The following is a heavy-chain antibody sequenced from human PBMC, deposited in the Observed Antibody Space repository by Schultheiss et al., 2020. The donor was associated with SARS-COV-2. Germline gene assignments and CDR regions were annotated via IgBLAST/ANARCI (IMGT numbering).Heavy chain of an antibody. J-gene: IGHJ4*02. V-gene: IGHV1-3*04. CDR3: ARDFRATVTFDS. CDR2: IAIGNGNT. D-gene: IGHD4-17*01. Sequence: ASVKVSCKASGYTFTDYAIHWVRQAPGQGLEWMGWIAIGNGNTKYSQHFQDRVTFTRDTSARTVYMELSGLTSEDTAMYYCARDFRATVTFDSWGQGTLVTVSS. CDR1: GYTFTDYA.